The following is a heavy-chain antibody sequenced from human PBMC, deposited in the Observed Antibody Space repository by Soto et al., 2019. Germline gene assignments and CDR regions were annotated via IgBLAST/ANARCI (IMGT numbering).Heavy chain of an antibody. CDR1: GCSISSYY. Sequence: PSETLSLTCTVSGCSISSYYWSWIRQPPGKGLEWIGYIYYSGSTNYNPSLKSRVTISVDTSKNQFSLNLTSVTAADTAVYYCAKHGLTSYMAYDLDLWGRGTLVTVSS. V-gene: IGHV4-59*08. CDR2: IYYSGST. CDR3: AKHGLTSYMAYDLDL. J-gene: IGHJ4*02. D-gene: IGHD2-21*01.